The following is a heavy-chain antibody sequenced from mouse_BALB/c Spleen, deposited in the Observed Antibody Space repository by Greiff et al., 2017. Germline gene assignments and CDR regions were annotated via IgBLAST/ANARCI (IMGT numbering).Heavy chain of an antibody. CDR1: GFNIKDTY. CDR3: ASDNLFAY. CDR2: IDPANGNT. J-gene: IGHJ3*01. V-gene: IGHV14-3*02. D-gene: IGHD1-3*01. Sequence: VQLQQSGAELVKPGASVKLSCTASGFNIKDTYMHWVKQRPEQGLEWIGRIDPANGNTKYDPKFQGKATITADTSSNTAYLQLSSLTSEDTAVYYCASDNLFAYWGQGTLVTVSA.